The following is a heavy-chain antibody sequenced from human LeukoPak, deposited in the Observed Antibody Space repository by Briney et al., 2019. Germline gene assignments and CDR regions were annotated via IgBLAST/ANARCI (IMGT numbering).Heavy chain of an antibody. CDR1: GFTFSTFG. V-gene: IGHV3-33*01. D-gene: IGHD6-13*01. CDR2: IWYDGSNR. CDR3: VRSSSSWPVNFNY. J-gene: IGHJ4*02. Sequence: GGSLRLSCAASGFTFSTFGMHWVRQAPGKGLEWVAVIWYDGSNRYYADFVKGRFTISRDNSKKMLYLQMNSLRVEDSAVYYCVRSSSSWPVNFNYWGQGTLVTVS.